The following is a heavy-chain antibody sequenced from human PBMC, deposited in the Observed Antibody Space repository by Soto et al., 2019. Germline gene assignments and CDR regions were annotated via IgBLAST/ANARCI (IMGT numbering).Heavy chain of an antibody. CDR1: GFTFIDYY. J-gene: IGHJ4*02. CDR2: ISSSSGII. Sequence: QVLLVESGGGLVKPGQFLRLSCAASGFTFIDYYMSWIRQAPGKGLEWISYISSSSGIIYYADSVKGRFTISRDNAKNSLYLQRNSLRAEDTAVYYCARGSPGNSYYFDYWGQGTLVTVSS. V-gene: IGHV3-11*01. CDR3: ARGSPGNSYYFDY. D-gene: IGHD3-10*01.